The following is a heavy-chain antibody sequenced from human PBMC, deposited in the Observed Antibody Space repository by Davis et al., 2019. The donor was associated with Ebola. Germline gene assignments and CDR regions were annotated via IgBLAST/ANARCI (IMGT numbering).Heavy chain of an antibody. CDR2: IRSKANSYAT. J-gene: IGHJ4*02. V-gene: IGHV3-73*01. Sequence: GESLKISCAASGFTFSGSAMHWVRQASGKGLEWVGRIRSKANSYATAYAASVKGRFTISRDDSKNTAFLQMNSLKTGDTAVYYCTRQGIAAADFDYWGQGTLVTVSS. D-gene: IGHD6-13*01. CDR3: TRQGIAAADFDY. CDR1: GFTFSGSA.